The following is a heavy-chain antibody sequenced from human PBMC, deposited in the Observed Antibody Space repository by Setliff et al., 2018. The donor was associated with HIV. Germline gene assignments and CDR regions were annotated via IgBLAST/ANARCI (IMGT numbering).Heavy chain of an antibody. CDR2: INPNSGGT. CDR3: ARVRGSYFGNHDAFDI. J-gene: IGHJ3*02. D-gene: IGHD1-26*01. CDR1: GYTFTGYY. Sequence: VASVKVSCKASGYTFTGYYMHWVRQAPGQGLEWMGWINPNSGGTNYAQKFQGRVTMTRDTSISTAYMELSRLRSDDTAVYYCARVRGSYFGNHDAFDIWGQGTMVTVSS. V-gene: IGHV1-2*02.